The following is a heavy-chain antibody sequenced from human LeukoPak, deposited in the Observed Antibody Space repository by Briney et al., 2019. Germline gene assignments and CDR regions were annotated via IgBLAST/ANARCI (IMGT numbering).Heavy chain of an antibody. V-gene: IGHV3-23*01. J-gene: IGHJ6*02. CDR1: GFTFSSYA. CDR2: ISGSGGST. CDR3: AKRSSSSYYYYYDMDV. Sequence: GGSLRLSCAASGFTFSSYAMSWVRQAPGKGLEWVSAISGSGGSTYYADSVKGRFTISRDNSKNTLYLQMNSLRAEDTAVYYCAKRSSSSYYYYYDMDVWGQGTTVTVSS. D-gene: IGHD6-6*01.